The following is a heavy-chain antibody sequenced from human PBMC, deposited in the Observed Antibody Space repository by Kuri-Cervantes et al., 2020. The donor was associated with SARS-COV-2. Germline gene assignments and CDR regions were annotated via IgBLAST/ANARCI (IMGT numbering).Heavy chain of an antibody. D-gene: IGHD2-21*02. CDR1: GFTFSSYG. J-gene: IGHJ1*01. Sequence: GESLKISCAASGFTFSSYGMHWVRQAPGKGLEWVAVIWYDGSNKYYADSVKGRFTISRDNSKNTLHLQMNSLRAEDTAVYYCATALYCGGDCYSGYFQHWGQGTLVTVSS. V-gene: IGHV3-30*02. CDR3: ATALYCGGDCYSGYFQH. CDR2: IWYDGSNK.